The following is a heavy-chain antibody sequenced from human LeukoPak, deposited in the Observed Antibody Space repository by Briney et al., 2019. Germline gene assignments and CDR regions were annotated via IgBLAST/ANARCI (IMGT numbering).Heavy chain of an antibody. J-gene: IGHJ4*02. CDR1: GYSFNDYA. Sequence: ASVKVSCKACGYSFNDYAILWVRQAPGQSLEWMGWINCGNGKTKYSEKFQGRVTITRDQSATTAYMDLNSLRSEDTAVYYCARSIWYNRQYYFDSWGQGTLVTVSS. V-gene: IGHV1-3*01. CDR3: ARSIWYNRQYYFDS. D-gene: IGHD6-13*01. CDR2: INCGNGKT.